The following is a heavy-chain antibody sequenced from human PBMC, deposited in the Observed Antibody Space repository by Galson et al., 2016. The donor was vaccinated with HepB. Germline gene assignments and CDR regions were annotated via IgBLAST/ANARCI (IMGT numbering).Heavy chain of an antibody. J-gene: IGHJ4*02. V-gene: IGHV4-59*02. CDR3: ARASSGSDY. CDR2: ISYSGST. D-gene: IGHD5-12*01. CDR1: GGSVNSDY. Sequence: SETLSLICTVTGGSVNSDYWSWIRQPPGKGLEWIGFISYSGSTNYNPSLKSRVTMSVDMSKNQFSLKLSSVTAADTAVYYCARASSGSDYWGQGTLVTVSS.